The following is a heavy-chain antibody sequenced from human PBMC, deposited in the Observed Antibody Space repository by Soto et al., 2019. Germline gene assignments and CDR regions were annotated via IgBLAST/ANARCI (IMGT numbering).Heavy chain of an antibody. J-gene: IGHJ4*01. CDR1: AFTFNNYA. CDR3: AKSRYSDSSGDFYDY. D-gene: IGHD3-22*01. CDR2: IGGSGRTT. Sequence: GGSLRLSCAASAFTFNNYAMSWVRQAPGKGLEWVSGIGGSGRTTYYADSVKGRFTISRDNSNNTLFLQMNSLRAEDTAVDYCAKSRYSDSSGDFYDYWGHGTLVTVSS. V-gene: IGHV3-23*01.